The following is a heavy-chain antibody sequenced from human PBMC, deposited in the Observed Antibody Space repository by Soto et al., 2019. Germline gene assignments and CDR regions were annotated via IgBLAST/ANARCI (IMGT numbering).Heavy chain of an antibody. CDR1: GFTFSSYS. Sequence: GESLKISCAASGFTFSSYSMNWVRQAPGKGLERVSSISSSSSYIYYADSVKGRFTISRDNAKNSLYLQMNSLRAEDTAVYYCARASYGPLWFGESPLPYDYWGQGTLVTVSS. CDR2: ISSSSSYI. V-gene: IGHV3-21*01. J-gene: IGHJ4*02. CDR3: ARASYGPLWFGESPLPYDY. D-gene: IGHD3-10*01.